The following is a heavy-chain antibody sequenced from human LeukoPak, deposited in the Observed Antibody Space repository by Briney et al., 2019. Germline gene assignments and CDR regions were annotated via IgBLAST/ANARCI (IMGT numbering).Heavy chain of an antibody. CDR3: ARAPNGFGAFDI. D-gene: IGHD2-8*01. CDR1: GGSMRSYY. J-gene: IGHJ3*02. CDR2: IYYSGST. V-gene: IGHV4-59*01. Sequence: SETLSLTCTVSGGSMRSYYWVWIRQPPGKGPEWIGYIYYSGSTDYNPSLKSRVTISVDTSKNQFSLKMSSVTAADTAVYYCARAPNGFGAFDIWGPGTMVTVSS.